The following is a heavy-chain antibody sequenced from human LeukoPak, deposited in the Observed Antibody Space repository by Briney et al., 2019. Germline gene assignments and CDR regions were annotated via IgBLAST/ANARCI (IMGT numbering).Heavy chain of an antibody. CDR2: IYYSGST. V-gene: IGHV4-59*01. Sequence: SETLSLTCTVSGASISNYYWTWIRQPPGKGLEWIGYIYYSGSTNYRPSLKSRVTISVDTSKNQVSLRLRSATAADTAVYYCARGLRNRSSGTRFDVFDIWGQGTMVTVSS. D-gene: IGHD6-6*01. CDR1: GASISNYY. J-gene: IGHJ3*02. CDR3: ARGLRNRSSGTRFDVFDI.